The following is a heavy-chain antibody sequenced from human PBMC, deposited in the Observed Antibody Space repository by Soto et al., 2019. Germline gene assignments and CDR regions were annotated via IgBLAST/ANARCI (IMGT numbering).Heavy chain of an antibody. CDR2: IYYSGST. V-gene: IGHV4-39*01. D-gene: IGHD6-13*01. CDR3: ARPLWQQLVSDYYYGMDV. CDR1: GGSISSSSYY. Sequence: SETLSLTCTVSGGSISSSSYYWGWIRQPPGKGLEWIGSIYYSGSTYYNPSLKSRVTISVDTSKNQFSLKLSSVTAADTAVYYCARPLWQQLVSDYYYGMDVWGQGTTVTVSS. J-gene: IGHJ6*02.